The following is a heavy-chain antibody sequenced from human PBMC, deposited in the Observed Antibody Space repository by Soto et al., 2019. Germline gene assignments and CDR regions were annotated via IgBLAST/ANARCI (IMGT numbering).Heavy chain of an antibody. J-gene: IGHJ4*02. CDR2: INHSGST. CDR1: GGSFSGYY. Sequence: SETLSLTCAVYGGSFSGYYWSWIRQPPGKGLEWIGEINHSGSTNYNPSLKSRVTISVDTSKNQFSLKLSSVTAADTAVYYCARAWAPYYYDSSGYQRPFDYWGQGTLVPSPQ. D-gene: IGHD3-22*01. V-gene: IGHV4-34*01. CDR3: ARAWAPYYYDSSGYQRPFDY.